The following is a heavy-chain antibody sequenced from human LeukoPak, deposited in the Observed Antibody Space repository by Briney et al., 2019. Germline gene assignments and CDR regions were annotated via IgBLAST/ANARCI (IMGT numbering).Heavy chain of an antibody. Sequence: SETLSLTCTVSGGSISGHYWGWIRQPPGKGLEWIGYIHYSGRTDYKLSLKSRLTLSVDTSRSRFSLKLRSVSAADTAVYYCVRENYFDKWGQGTLVTVSS. CDR1: GGSISGHY. CDR3: VRENYFDK. J-gene: IGHJ4*02. V-gene: IGHV4-59*11. CDR2: IHYSGRT.